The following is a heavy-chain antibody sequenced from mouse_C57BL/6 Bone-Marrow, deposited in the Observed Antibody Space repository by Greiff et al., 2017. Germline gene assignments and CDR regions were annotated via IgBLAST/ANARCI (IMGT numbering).Heavy chain of an antibody. J-gene: IGHJ3*01. Sequence: QVQLQQPGAELVKPGASVKMSCKASGYTFTSYWITWVKQRPGQGLEWIGDIYPGSGSTNYNEKFKSKATRTVDTSSSPAYMQLSSLTSEDSAVYYCARDPDWFAYWGQGTLVTVSA. V-gene: IGHV1-55*01. CDR3: ARDPDWFAY. CDR1: GYTFTSYW. CDR2: IYPGSGST.